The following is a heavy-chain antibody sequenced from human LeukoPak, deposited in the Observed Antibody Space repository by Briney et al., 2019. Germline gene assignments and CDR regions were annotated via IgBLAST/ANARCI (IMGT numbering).Heavy chain of an antibody. D-gene: IGHD2-2*01. CDR2: IIPIFGTA. Sequence: SVKVSCKASGGTFSSYAISWVRQAPGQGLEWMGRIIPIFGTANYAQKCQGRVTITTDESTSTAYMELRSLRSDDTAVYYCARVQLVPAASAFDYWGQGTLVTVSS. CDR3: ARVQLVPAASAFDY. V-gene: IGHV1-69*05. CDR1: GGTFSSYA. J-gene: IGHJ4*02.